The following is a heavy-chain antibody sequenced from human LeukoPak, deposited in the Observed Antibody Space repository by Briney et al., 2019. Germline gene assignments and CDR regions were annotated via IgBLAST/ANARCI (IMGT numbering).Heavy chain of an antibody. V-gene: IGHV4-34*01. CDR2: INHSGST. D-gene: IGHD3-3*01. CDR1: GGSFSGYY. J-gene: IGHJ4*02. Sequence: PSETLSLTCAVYGGSFSGYYWSWIRQPPGKGLEWIGEINHSGSTNYNPSLKSRVTISVDTSKNQFSLKLSSVNAADTAVYYCARGGGGITIFGVVIYAAHFDYWGQGTLVTVSS. CDR3: ARGGGGITIFGVVIYAAHFDY.